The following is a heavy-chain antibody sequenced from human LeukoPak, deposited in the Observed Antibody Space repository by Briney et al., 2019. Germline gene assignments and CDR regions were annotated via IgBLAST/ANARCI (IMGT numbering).Heavy chain of an antibody. Sequence: GASVKVSCKASGYTFTSYYMHWVRQAPGQGLEWMGIISPSGGSTSYAQKFQGRVTMTRDTSTSTVYMELSSLRSEDTAVYYCARIVRYYDFWSGYYLPYDFDYWGQGTLVTVSS. CDR1: GYTFTSYY. D-gene: IGHD3-3*01. CDR3: ARIVRYYDFWSGYYLPYDFDY. V-gene: IGHV1-46*01. CDR2: ISPSGGST. J-gene: IGHJ4*02.